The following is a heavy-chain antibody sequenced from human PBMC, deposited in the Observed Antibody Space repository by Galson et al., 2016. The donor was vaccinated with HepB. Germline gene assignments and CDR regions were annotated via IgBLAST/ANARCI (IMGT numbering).Heavy chain of an antibody. CDR1: GGTFSSYG. CDR2: IIPIFGTA. V-gene: IGHV1-69*01. J-gene: IGHJ4*02. CDR3: ARDHNGGSYFY. D-gene: IGHD1-26*01. Sequence: SCKASGGTFSSYGTSWVRQVFGQGLEWMGGIIPIFGTANYAQKFEGRVTITADESTSTVYMELSNLRSEDTAVYYCARDHNGGSYFYWGQGTLVTGSS.